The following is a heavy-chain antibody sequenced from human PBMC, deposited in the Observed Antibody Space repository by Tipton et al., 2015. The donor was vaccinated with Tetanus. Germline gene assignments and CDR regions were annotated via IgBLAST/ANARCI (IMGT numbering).Heavy chain of an antibody. V-gene: IGHV4-59*01. J-gene: IGHJ6*02. D-gene: IGHD3-3*01. Sequence: TLSLTCTVSGVSISSYNWTWIRQPPGRGLEWIGYIYYSGSTNYNPSLKSRVTISVDTSKNQFSLKLSSVTAADTAVYYCARDRSITIFGVVPINYYYGMDVWGQGP. CDR1: GVSISSYN. CDR3: ARDRSITIFGVVPINYYYGMDV. CDR2: IYYSGST.